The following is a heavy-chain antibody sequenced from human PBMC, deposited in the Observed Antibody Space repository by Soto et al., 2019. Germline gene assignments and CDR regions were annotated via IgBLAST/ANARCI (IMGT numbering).Heavy chain of an antibody. V-gene: IGHV3-21*01. J-gene: IGHJ4*02. CDR3: ASEVRWFGNY. CDR1: GFTFSSYS. CDR2: ISSSSSYI. D-gene: IGHD3-10*01. Sequence: EVQLVESGGGLVKPGGSLRLSCAASGFTFSSYSMNWVRQAPGKGLEWVSSISSSSSYIYYADSVKGRFTISRDNAKNSLYLQMNSLRGEDTAVYYCASEVRWFGNYWGQGTLVTVSS.